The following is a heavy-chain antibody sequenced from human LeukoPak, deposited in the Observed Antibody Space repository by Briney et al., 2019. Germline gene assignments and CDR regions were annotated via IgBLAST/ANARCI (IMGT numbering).Heavy chain of an antibody. CDR1: GFTFSNYG. CDR3: ARGADGVSSNSRGWFDP. V-gene: IGHV3-21*01. CDR2: ISTSSSYI. D-gene: IGHD2-15*01. J-gene: IGHJ5*02. Sequence: GGSLRLSCAAPGFTFSNYGMNWVRRAPGKGLEWVSSISTSSSYIYYADSVRGRFTISRDNAKNSLYLQMNSLRAEDTAVYSCARGADGVSSNSRGWFDPWGQGTLVTVSS.